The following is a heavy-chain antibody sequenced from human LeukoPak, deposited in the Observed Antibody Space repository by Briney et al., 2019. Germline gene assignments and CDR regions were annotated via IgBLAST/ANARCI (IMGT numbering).Heavy chain of an antibody. CDR3: ARDGNYYDPLDY. CDR2: IYYSGST. Sequence: SETLSLTCTVSGGSISSGDYYWSWIRQPPGKGLEWIGYIYYSGSTYYNPSLKSRFTISVDTSKNQFSLKLSSVTAADTAVYYCARDGNYYDPLDYWGQGTLVTVSS. CDR1: GGSISSGDYY. J-gene: IGHJ4*02. V-gene: IGHV4-30-4*01. D-gene: IGHD3-22*01.